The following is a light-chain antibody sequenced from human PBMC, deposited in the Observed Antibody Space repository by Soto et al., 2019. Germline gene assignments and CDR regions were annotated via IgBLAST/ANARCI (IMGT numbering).Light chain of an antibody. CDR3: SSYGGTNNVV. CDR1: SSDVGGYKY. J-gene: IGLJ2*01. V-gene: IGLV2-8*01. Sequence: QSVLTQPPSASGSPGQSVTISCTGTSSDVGGYKYVSWYQHHPVKAPKVVIYEVTKRPSGVPDRFSGSQSGNTASLTVSGLQAEDEADYYCSSYGGTNNVVFGGGTKLTVL. CDR2: EVT.